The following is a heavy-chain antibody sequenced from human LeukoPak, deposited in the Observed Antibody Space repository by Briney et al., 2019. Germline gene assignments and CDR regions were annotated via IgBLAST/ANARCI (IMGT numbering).Heavy chain of an antibody. CDR2: MNPNSGNT. D-gene: IGHD3-22*01. CDR1: GYTFTSYD. CDR3: ARASGGDTMIVVVTNFDY. J-gene: IGHJ4*02. V-gene: IGHV1-8*01. Sequence: ASVTVSCKASGYTFTSYDINWVRQAPGQGLEWMGWMNPNSGNTVYAQKFQGRVTMTRNTSISTAYMELSSLRSEDTAVYYCARASGGDTMIVVVTNFDYWGQGTLVTVSS.